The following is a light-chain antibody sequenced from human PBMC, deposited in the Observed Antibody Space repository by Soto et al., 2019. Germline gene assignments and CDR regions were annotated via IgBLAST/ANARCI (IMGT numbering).Light chain of an antibody. CDR1: SSDVGAYNF. J-gene: IGLJ2*01. V-gene: IGLV2-14*03. CDR3: SSYTTSSSLV. Sequence: QSVLTQPASLSGSPGQSITISCTGTSSDVGAYNFVSWFQQLPGKAPKLMISDVSNRPSGVSNRFSGSKSGNTASLTISGLQAEDEADYYCSSYTTSSSLVFGGGTKLTVL. CDR2: DVS.